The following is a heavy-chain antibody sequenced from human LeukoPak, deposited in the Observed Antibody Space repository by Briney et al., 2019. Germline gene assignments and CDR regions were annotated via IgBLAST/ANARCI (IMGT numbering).Heavy chain of an antibody. J-gene: IGHJ3*02. Sequence: SETLSLTCTVSGASLYGDSYYWSWIRQPPGKRLEWIGYIYYSGSTKYNPSLQSRVTISLDTSKNQFSLNLNSVTAADTAVYYCVREAAAYYYDSSGYYRQTEAFDIWGQGRMVTVSS. CDR3: VREAAAYYYDSSGYYRQTEAFDI. CDR1: GASLYGDSYY. CDR2: IYYSGST. D-gene: IGHD3-22*01. V-gene: IGHV4-61*01.